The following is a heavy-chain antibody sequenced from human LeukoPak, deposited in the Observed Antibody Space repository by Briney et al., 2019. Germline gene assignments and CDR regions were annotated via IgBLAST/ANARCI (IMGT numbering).Heavy chain of an antibody. J-gene: IGHJ6*02. CDR3: ARGREQLGYYGMDV. V-gene: IGHV4-30-2*01. CDR1: GGSISSGGYS. Sequence: SQTLSLTCAVSGGSISSGGYSWSWIRQPPGKGLEWIGYIYHSGSTNYNPSLKSRVTISVDRSKNQFSLKLSSVTAADTAVYYCARGREQLGYYGMDVWGQGTTVTVSS. CDR2: IYHSGST. D-gene: IGHD1-1*01.